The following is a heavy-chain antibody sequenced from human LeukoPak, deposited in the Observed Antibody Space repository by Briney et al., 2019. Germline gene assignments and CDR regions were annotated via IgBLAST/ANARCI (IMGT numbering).Heavy chain of an antibody. J-gene: IGHJ4*02. CDR3: ARDPSSYYFDY. CDR1: GFTFSNYA. CDR2: ISGSSDNT. Sequence: PGESLRLSCEASGFTFSNYAMSWVRQAPGKGLEWVSSISGSSDNTNYADSVKGRFTISRDNSKNILYLQMNSLRAEDTAVYYCARDPSSYYFDYWGQGTLVTVSS. D-gene: IGHD1-26*01. V-gene: IGHV3-23*01.